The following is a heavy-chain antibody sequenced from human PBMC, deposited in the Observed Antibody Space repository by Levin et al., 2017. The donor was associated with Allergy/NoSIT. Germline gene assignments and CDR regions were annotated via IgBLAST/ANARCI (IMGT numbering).Heavy chain of an antibody. V-gene: IGHV3-21*01. CDR1: GFIFSSYS. J-gene: IGHJ4*02. D-gene: IGHD4-17*01. CDR2: ISPSSGII. Sequence: GESLKISCAASGFIFSSYSMNWVRQAPGKGLEWVSSISPSSGIIHYADSVKGRFTVSRDNAKNSLYLQMNGLRTEDTAVYYCARDRGFGDYEFYYWGQGTLVTVSS. CDR3: ARDRGFGDYEFYY.